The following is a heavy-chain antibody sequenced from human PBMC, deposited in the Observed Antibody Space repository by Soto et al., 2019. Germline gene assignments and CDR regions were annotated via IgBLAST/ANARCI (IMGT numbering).Heavy chain of an antibody. Sequence: ASVKVSCKASGYTFTSYAMHWVRQAPGQGLEWMGWINAGNGNTKYSQKFQGRVTITRDTSASTAYMELNSLKTEDTAVYYCTRDGGWLDYWGQGTLVTVSS. CDR3: TRDGGWLDY. D-gene: IGHD6-19*01. V-gene: IGHV1-3*01. CDR1: GYTFTSYA. J-gene: IGHJ4*02. CDR2: INAGNGNT.